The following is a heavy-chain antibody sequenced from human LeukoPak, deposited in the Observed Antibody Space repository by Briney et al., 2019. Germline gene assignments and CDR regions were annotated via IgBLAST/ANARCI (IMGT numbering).Heavy chain of an antibody. J-gene: IGHJ6*02. V-gene: IGHV1-69*13. Sequence: ASVKVSCKASGGTFSSYAISWVRQAPGQGLEWMGGIIPIFGTANYAQKFQGRVTITVDESTSTAYMELSSLRSEDTAVYYCAREVVVVPAATYYYYYGMDVWGQGTTVTVSS. CDR3: AREVVVVPAATYYYYYGMDV. D-gene: IGHD2-2*01. CDR1: GGTFSSYA. CDR2: IIPIFGTA.